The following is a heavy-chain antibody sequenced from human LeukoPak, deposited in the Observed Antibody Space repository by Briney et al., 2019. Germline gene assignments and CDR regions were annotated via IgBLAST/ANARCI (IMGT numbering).Heavy chain of an antibody. J-gene: IGHJ4*02. CDR3: ARHVRYYDSSGYSYYFDY. CDR2: IYYSGST. Sequence: SETLSLTCTVSGGSISSYYWSWIRQPPRKGLEWIGYIYYSGSTNYNPSLKSRVTISVDTSKNQFSLKLSSVAAADTAVYYCARHVRYYDSSGYSYYFDYWGQGTLVTVSS. D-gene: IGHD3-22*01. CDR1: GGSISSYY. V-gene: IGHV4-59*01.